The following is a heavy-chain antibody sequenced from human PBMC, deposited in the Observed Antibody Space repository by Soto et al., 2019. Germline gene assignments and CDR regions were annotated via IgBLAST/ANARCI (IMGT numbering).Heavy chain of an antibody. Sequence: PGGSLRLSCAASGFTVNSHAMSWVRQSPGKGLEWVASISGSGDGTYYGDSVKGQFTISRDSSSSTLYLQMNNLRGEDTAVYFCTKSRRGILMVYGFGGMDVWGQGTAVTSP. V-gene: IGHV3-23*01. CDR2: ISGSGDGT. CDR1: GFTVNSHA. CDR3: TKSRRGILMVYGFGGMDV. D-gene: IGHD2-8*01. J-gene: IGHJ6*02.